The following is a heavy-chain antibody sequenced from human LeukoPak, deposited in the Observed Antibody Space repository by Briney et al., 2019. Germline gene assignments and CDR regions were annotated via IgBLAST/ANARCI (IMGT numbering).Heavy chain of an antibody. V-gene: IGHV1-69*13. Sequence: SVKVSCKASGGTFSSYAISWVRQAPGQGLEWMGGIIPIFGTANYAQKFQGRVTITADESTSTAYMELSSLRSEDTAVYYCATAGSGSYFPFDYRGQGTLVTVSS. CDR3: ATAGSGSYFPFDY. CDR1: GGTFSSYA. CDR2: IIPIFGTA. D-gene: IGHD1-26*01. J-gene: IGHJ4*02.